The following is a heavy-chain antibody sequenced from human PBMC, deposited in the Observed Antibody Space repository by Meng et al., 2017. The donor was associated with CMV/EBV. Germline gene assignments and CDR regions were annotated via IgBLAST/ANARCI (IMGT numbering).Heavy chain of an antibody. V-gene: IGHV4-34*01. CDR1: GGSFSGYY. D-gene: IGHD3-3*01. CDR2: INHSGST. Sequence: GSLRLSCAVYGGSFSGYYWSWIRQPPGKGLEWIGEINHSGSTNYNPSLKSRVTISVDTSKNQFFLKLSSVTAADTAVYYCARGYYDFWSGYYRAGWFDPWGQGTLVTVSS. J-gene: IGHJ5*02. CDR3: ARGYYDFWSGYYRAGWFDP.